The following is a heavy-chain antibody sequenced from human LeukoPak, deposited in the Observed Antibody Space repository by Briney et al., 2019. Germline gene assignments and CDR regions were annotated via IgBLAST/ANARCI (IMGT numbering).Heavy chain of an antibody. J-gene: IGHJ4*02. CDR3: ATASWRQWLVPPKGTDEYYFDY. Sequence: GASVKVSCKVSGYTLTELSMHWVRQAPGKGLEWMGGFDPEDGETIYAQKFQGRVTMTEDTSTDTAYMELSSLRSEDTAVYYCATASWRQWLVPPKGTDEYYFDYWGQGTLVTVSS. D-gene: IGHD6-19*01. CDR2: FDPEDGET. CDR1: GYTLTELS. V-gene: IGHV1-24*01.